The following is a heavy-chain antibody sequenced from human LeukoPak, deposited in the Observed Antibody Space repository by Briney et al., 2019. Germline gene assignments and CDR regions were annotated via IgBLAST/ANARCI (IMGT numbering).Heavy chain of an antibody. Sequence: GGSLRLSCAASGFTVSSNSMSWVRQAPGKGLEWVSVIYSDGTTFYADSVKGRFTISRDNSKNTLYLQMNSLRAEDTAVYYCATYSYCGGDCSLPFDYWGQGTLVTVSS. CDR2: IYSDGTT. CDR3: ATYSYCGGDCSLPFDY. CDR1: GFTVSSNS. J-gene: IGHJ4*02. D-gene: IGHD2-21*01. V-gene: IGHV3-53*05.